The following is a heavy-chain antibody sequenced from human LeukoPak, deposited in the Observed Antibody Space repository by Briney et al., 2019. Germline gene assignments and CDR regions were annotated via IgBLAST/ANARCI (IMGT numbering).Heavy chain of an antibody. V-gene: IGHV1-2*06. J-gene: IGHJ4*02. CDR3: ARDHSWEQLVSRRGGVGDY. D-gene: IGHD6-6*01. CDR2: INPNSGGT. CDR1: GYTFTGYY. Sequence: GASVKVSCKASGYTFTGYYMHWVRQAPGQGLEWMGRINPNSGGTNYAQKFQGRVTMTRDTSISTAYMELSRLRSGDTAVYYCARDHSWEQLVSRRGGVGDYWGQGTLVTVSS.